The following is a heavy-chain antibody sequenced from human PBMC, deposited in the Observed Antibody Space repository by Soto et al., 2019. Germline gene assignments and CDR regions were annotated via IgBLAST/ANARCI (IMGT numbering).Heavy chain of an antibody. J-gene: IGHJ3*02. CDR3: ARVQYSGYDFKLAFDI. D-gene: IGHD5-12*01. V-gene: IGHV1-3*01. CDR2: IHASNGYT. Sequence: QVRLVQSGAQVQKPGASVKVSCKASGYTFDNYALHWVRQAPGRRLEWMGWIHASNGYTKYSQSFQGRVTITRDTSASTVHMDLSSLRSEDTAVYYCARVQYSGYDFKLAFDIWGQGTMVTVSS. CDR1: GYTFDNYA.